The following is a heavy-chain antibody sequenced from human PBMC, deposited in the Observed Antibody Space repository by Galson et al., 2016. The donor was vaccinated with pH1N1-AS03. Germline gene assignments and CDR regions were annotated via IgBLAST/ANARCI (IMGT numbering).Heavy chain of an antibody. CDR2: MYYTGSS. CDR3: ATDRYASGHLS. V-gene: IGHV4-39*07. Sequence: SETLSLTCTVSGDFLGRTTFYLAWIRQPPGKGPEWIGAMYYTGSSHYNPSLKSRVSISVDSSKNQFSLRLTSVTAADTALYYCATDRYASGHLSWGQGALVTVSS. D-gene: IGHD3-10*01. CDR1: GDFLGRTTFY. J-gene: IGHJ5*02.